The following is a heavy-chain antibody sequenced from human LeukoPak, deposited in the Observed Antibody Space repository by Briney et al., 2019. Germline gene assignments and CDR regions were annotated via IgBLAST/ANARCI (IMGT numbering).Heavy chain of an antibody. D-gene: IGHD3-10*01. V-gene: IGHV4-34*01. CDR1: GGSFSGYY. CDR2: INHSGST. CDR3: ARENYYGSGSYYPYYYHGMDV. Sequence: SETLSLTCAVYGGSFSGYYWSWIRQPPGKGLEWIGEINHSGSTNYNPSLKSRVTISVDTSKNQFSLKLSSVTAADTAVYYCARENYYGSGSYYPYYYHGMDVWGQGTTVTVSS. J-gene: IGHJ6*02.